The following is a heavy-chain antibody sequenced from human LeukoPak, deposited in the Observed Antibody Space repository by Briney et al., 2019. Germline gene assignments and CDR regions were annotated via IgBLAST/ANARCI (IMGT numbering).Heavy chain of an antibody. CDR2: IHYSGTT. Sequence: SETLSLTCTVSGGSISTSSYYWAWIRQPPGKGLERIGTIHYSGTTYYKSSLTSRVTISVDTSKNQFSLNLSSVTAADTAVYYCARHRVAGTRAFDIWGQGTMVTVSS. V-gene: IGHV4-39*01. CDR1: GGSISTSSYY. D-gene: IGHD6-19*01. CDR3: ARHRVAGTRAFDI. J-gene: IGHJ3*02.